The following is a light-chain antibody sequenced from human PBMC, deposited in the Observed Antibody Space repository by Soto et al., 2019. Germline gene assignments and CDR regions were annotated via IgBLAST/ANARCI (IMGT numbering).Light chain of an antibody. CDR1: HDISNY. V-gene: IGKV1-33*01. Sequence: DIQMTQSPSSLSASLGDSVTITCQASHDISNYLNWYQHKPGKAPKLLIYDVSNLEAGVPSRFSGSGSGTDFVLTISSLQPEDIATYYCQKYDSLLLSFGGGTRVEIK. CDR2: DVS. J-gene: IGKJ4*01. CDR3: QKYDSLLLS.